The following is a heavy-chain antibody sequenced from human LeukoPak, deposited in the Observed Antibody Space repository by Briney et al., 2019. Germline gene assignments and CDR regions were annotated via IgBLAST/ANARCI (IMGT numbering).Heavy chain of an antibody. V-gene: IGHV1-18*01. CDR2: ISGYNGNT. J-gene: IGHJ4*02. CDR1: DYSFTSYA. CDR3: ARRAWEGGSGSQYVDY. Sequence: GASVKVSCKASDYSFTSYAFSWVRQAPGQGLEWMGWISGYNGNTNYARKFQGRVTLTTDTSTSTAYMEVRSLRSDDTAVYYCARRAWEGGSGSQYVDYWGQGTLVTVSS. D-gene: IGHD3-10*01.